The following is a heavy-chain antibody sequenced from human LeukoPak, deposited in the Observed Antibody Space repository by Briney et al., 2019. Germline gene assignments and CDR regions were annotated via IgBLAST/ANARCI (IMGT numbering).Heavy chain of an antibody. CDR1: GGSISSGSYY. D-gene: IGHD3-10*01. J-gene: IGHJ4*02. Sequence: SQTLSLTCTVSGGSISSGSYYWNWIRQPAGKGLEWIGRIYTSGSTNYNPSLKSRVTISVDTSKNQFSLKLSSVTAADTAVYYCARDQNYYRYWGQGTLVTVSS. CDR3: ARDQNYYRY. V-gene: IGHV4-61*02. CDR2: IYTSGST.